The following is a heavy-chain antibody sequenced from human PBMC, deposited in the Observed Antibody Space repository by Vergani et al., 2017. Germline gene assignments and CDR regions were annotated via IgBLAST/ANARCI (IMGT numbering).Heavy chain of an antibody. CDR1: GFTFNQYG. CDR2: TWYDGNNK. CDR3: ARDLRLLYSRFDP. D-gene: IGHD5-12*01. V-gene: IGHV3-33*01. J-gene: IGHJ5*02. Sequence: QVQLVESGGGVVQPVRSLRLSCAASGFTFNQYGMHWVRQAPGKGLEWVAVTWYDGNNKQYADSVKGRFTISRDNSKSTMFLQMNSLRDEDTGVYYCARDLRLLYSRFDPWGQGTLVTVSS.